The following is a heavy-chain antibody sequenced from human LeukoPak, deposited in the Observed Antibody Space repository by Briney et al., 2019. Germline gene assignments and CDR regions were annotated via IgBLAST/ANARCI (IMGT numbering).Heavy chain of an antibody. CDR3: ARDRGLYYYGSGSLGAFDI. CDR1: GFTFSSYS. V-gene: IGHV3-21*01. J-gene: IGHJ3*02. CDR2: ISSSSSYI. D-gene: IGHD3-10*01. Sequence: GGSLRLSCAASGFTFSSYSMNWVRQAPGKGLEWVSSISSSSSYIYYADSVKGRFTISRDNAKNSLYLQMNSLRAEDTAVYYCARDRGLYYYGSGSLGAFDIWGQGTVVTVSS.